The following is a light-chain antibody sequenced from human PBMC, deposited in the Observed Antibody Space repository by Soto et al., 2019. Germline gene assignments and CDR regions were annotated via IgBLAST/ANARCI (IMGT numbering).Light chain of an antibody. Sequence: DIQMTQSPSSVSASVGDRVTITSRASQDISSWLAWFQHKSGEAPRLLIYAASSLHSAAPSRFSRSGSGTDFTLAISSLKPEDFATYYCQQGHSFPLTFGGGTKVEIK. CDR1: QDISSW. V-gene: IGKV1-12*01. CDR3: QQGHSFPLT. CDR2: AAS. J-gene: IGKJ4*01.